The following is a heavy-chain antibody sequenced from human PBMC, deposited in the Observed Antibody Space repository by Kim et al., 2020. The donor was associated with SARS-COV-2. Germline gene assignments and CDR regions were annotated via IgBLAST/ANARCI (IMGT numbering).Heavy chain of an antibody. CDR2: ISSGSSYK. V-gene: IGHV3-21*01. Sequence: GSLRLSCAVSGFTFSRYSMNWVRQAPGKGLEWVSSISSGSSYKYYADSVKGRFTISRDNAKNSLYLQMNSLRAEDAAVYYCARAESTVRPFDYWGQGTLVTVSS. CDR1: GFTFSRYS. J-gene: IGHJ4*02. CDR3: ARAESTVRPFDY. D-gene: IGHD4-17*01.